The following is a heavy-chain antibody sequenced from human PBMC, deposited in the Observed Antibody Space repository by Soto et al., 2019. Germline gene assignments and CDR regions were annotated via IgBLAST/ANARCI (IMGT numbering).Heavy chain of an antibody. CDR2: IYYSGST. V-gene: IGHV4-30-4*01. CDR1: GGSISSGDYY. Sequence: NPSETLSLTCTVSGGSISSGDYYWSWTRQPPGKGLEWIGYIYYSGSTYYNPSLKSRVTISVDTSKNQFSLKLSSVTAADTAVYYCARIEMATMMDYWGQGTLVTVSS. D-gene: IGHD5-12*01. J-gene: IGHJ4*02. CDR3: ARIEMATMMDY.